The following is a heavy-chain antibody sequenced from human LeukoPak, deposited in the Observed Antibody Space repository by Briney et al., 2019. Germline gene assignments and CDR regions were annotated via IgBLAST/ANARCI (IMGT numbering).Heavy chain of an antibody. CDR1: GFTFSTYE. V-gene: IGHV3-48*03. D-gene: IGHD3-10*01. CDR3: ARDSPSLRGVTGY. J-gene: IGHJ4*02. CDR2: ISSSGSTI. Sequence: GGSLRLSCAGSGFTFSTYEMNWVRQAPGKGLEWVSYISSSGSTIYYADSVKGRFTVSRDNAKNSLYLQMNSLRVEDTAVYYCARDSPSLRGVTGYWGQGTLVIVSS.